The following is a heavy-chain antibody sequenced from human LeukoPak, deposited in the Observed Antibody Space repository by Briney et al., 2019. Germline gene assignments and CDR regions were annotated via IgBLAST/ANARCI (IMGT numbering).Heavy chain of an antibody. V-gene: IGHV1-8*02. CDR1: GYTFTGYY. D-gene: IGHD3-10*01. Sequence: ASVKVSCKASGYTFTGYYIHWVRQAPGQGLEWMGWMNPNSGNTGYAQKFQGRVTMTRNTSISTAYMELSSLRSEDTAVYYCARGENYYGSGSFDPWGQGTLVTVSS. J-gene: IGHJ5*02. CDR3: ARGENYYGSGSFDP. CDR2: MNPNSGNT.